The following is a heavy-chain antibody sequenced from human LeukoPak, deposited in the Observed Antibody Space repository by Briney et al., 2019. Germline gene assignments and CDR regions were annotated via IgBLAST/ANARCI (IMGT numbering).Heavy chain of an antibody. Sequence: PSETLSLTCTVSGGSISIISSSTYYWGWIRQAPGMGLEWIGSLYYGENSHYNPSLKSRATLSVDTSNNQFSLKLTSVTAADAAVYFCARQLPTAAADTRGYFDYWGQGTVVTVSS. D-gene: IGHD6-25*01. J-gene: IGHJ4*02. CDR1: GGSISIISSSTYY. CDR3: ARQLPTAAADTRGYFDY. V-gene: IGHV4-39*01. CDR2: LYYGENS.